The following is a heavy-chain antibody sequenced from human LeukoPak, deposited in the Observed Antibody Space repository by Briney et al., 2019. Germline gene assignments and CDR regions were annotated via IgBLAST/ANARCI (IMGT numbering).Heavy chain of an antibody. CDR2: ISGSGGST. CDR1: GFTFSSYA. J-gene: IGHJ6*04. D-gene: IGHD3-10*02. CDR3: AELGVTMIGGV. V-gene: IGHV3-23*01. Sequence: GGSLRLSCAASGFTFSSYAMSWVRQAPGKGLEWVSAISGSGGSTYYADSVKGRFTISRDNAKNSLYLQMNGLRAEDTAVYYCAELGVTMIGGVWGKGTTVTISS.